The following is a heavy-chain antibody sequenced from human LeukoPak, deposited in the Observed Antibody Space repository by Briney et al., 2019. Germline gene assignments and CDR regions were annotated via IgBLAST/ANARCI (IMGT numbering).Heavy chain of an antibody. CDR2: IYTSGST. CDR1: GGSISSYY. CDR3: ARWYRVWFDP. D-gene: IGHD6-13*01. Sequence: SETLSLXCTVSGGSISSYYWSWIRLPAGKGLEWIGRIYTSGSTNYNPSLKSRVTMSVDTSKNQFSLRLSSVTAADTAVYYCARWYRVWFDPWGQGTLVTVSS. V-gene: IGHV4-4*07. J-gene: IGHJ5*02.